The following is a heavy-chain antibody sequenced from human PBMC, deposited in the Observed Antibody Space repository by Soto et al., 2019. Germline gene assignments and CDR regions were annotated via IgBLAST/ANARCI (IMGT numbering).Heavy chain of an antibody. CDR3: ARGRYGDH. D-gene: IGHD1-1*01. CDR1: GYGFTTYG. J-gene: IGHJ4*02. CDR2: ISAHNGNT. V-gene: IGHV1-18*01. Sequence: QIHLVQSGAEVKKPGASVKVSCKGSGYGFTTYGITWVRQAPGQGLEWMAWISAHNGNTNYAQKLQGRVTVTRDTSPSTAYMELRSLRSDDTAVYDRARGRYGDHWGKGALVTVSS.